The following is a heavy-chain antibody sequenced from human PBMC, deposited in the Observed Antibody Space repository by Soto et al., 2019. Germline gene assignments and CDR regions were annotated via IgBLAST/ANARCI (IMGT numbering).Heavy chain of an antibody. CDR1: GFTFSSYA. V-gene: IGHV3-64*01. D-gene: IGHD3-16*01. CDR2: ISSNGGST. Sequence: EVQLVESGGGLVQPGGSLRLSCAASGFTFSSYAMHWVRQAPGKGLEYVSAISSNGGSTYYANSVKGRFTISRDNSKNTLYLQRGSLRAEDMAVYYCASTFGTGAFDIWGQGTMVTVSS. J-gene: IGHJ3*02. CDR3: ASTFGTGAFDI.